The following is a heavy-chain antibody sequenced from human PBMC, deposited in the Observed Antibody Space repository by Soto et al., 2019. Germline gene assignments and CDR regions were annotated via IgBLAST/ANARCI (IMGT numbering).Heavy chain of an antibody. Sequence: PGGSLRLSCAVSGFNVMSYWMSWVRQAPGKGLEWVASIKDDGSEIYYLQSVSGRFAISRDSAGNALHLAMNYMSAEDTGADFFARDIGFAYVNWGQGTMVTVYS. D-gene: IGHD5-12*01. V-gene: IGHV3-7*01. CDR1: GFNVMSYW. CDR3: ARDIGFAYVN. J-gene: IGHJ4*02. CDR2: IKDDGSEI.